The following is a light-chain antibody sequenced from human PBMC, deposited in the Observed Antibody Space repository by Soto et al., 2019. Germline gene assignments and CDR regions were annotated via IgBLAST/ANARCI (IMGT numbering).Light chain of an antibody. V-gene: IGKV3-11*01. CDR3: QQRSLWPLT. Sequence: EVVLTQSPSTLSLSPGERATLSCRATQSVSNHLAWYQHRPGQAPRLLIYDASNRATDIPARFSGSGSGTDFTLTISSLEPEDSADYYCQQRSLWPLTFGGGTKVEIK. J-gene: IGKJ4*01. CDR2: DAS. CDR1: QSVSNH.